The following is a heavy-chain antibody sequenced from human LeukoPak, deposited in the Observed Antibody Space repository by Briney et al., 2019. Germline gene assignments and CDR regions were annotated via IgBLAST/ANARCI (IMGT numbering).Heavy chain of an antibody. Sequence: ASVKVSCKASGYTFTSYDINWVRQATGQGLEWMGWMNPNSGNTGYAQKFQGRVTMTRNTSISTAYMELRSLRPEDTAVYYCATATFPNSLGDSSSYDYFDYWGQGTPVTVSS. CDR1: GYTFTSYD. V-gene: IGHV1-8*01. D-gene: IGHD6-13*01. J-gene: IGHJ4*02. CDR3: ATATFPNSLGDSSSYDYFDY. CDR2: MNPNSGNT.